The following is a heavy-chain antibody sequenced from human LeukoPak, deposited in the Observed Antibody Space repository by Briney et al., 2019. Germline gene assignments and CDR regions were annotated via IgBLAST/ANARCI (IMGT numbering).Heavy chain of an antibody. Sequence: PGESLRLSCAASGLTVSNNYMSWVRQAPGKGLEWVSVIYSGGSTYYADSVKGRFTISRDNSKNTLYLRMNSMRAEDTAVYYCARDRSSGHDYWGQGTLVTVSS. CDR1: GLTVSNNY. D-gene: IGHD6-19*01. CDR2: IYSGGST. V-gene: IGHV3-66*01. J-gene: IGHJ4*02. CDR3: ARDRSSGHDY.